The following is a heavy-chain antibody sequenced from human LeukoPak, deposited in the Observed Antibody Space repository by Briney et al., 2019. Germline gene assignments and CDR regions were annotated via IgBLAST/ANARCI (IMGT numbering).Heavy chain of an antibody. D-gene: IGHD3-22*01. V-gene: IGHV4-34*01. Sequence: PSETLSLTCAVYGWSFSDYYWSWIRQPPGKGLEWVGEINHSGSAKYNPSIKSRGTISVDTSKHPFSLKLSSVSAADTAVYYCARNSSGYSEGIDYWGQGTPVPVSS. CDR1: GWSFSDYY. CDR2: INHSGSA. CDR3: ARNSSGYSEGIDY. J-gene: IGHJ4*02.